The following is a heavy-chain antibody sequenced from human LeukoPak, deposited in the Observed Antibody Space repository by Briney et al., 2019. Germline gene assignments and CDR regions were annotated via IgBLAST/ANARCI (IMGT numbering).Heavy chain of an antibody. Sequence: SETLSLTCTVSGGSISSYYWSWIRQPAGKGLERIGRIYTSGSTNYNPSLKSRVTMSVDTSKNQFSLKLSSVTAADTAVYYCARDLVLRYFDWLSTENWFDPWGQGTLVTVSS. CDR2: IYTSGST. D-gene: IGHD3-9*01. CDR3: ARDLVLRYFDWLSTENWFDP. CDR1: GGSISSYY. J-gene: IGHJ5*02. V-gene: IGHV4-4*07.